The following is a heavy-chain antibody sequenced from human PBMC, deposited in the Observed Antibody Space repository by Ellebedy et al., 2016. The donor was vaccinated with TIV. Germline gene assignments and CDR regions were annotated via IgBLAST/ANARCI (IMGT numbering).Heavy chain of an antibody. CDR3: ARWKRINAFDI. CDR1: GYTFTSYA. CDR2: INAGNGNT. J-gene: IGHJ3*02. D-gene: IGHD1-1*01. V-gene: IGHV1-3*01. Sequence: AASVKVSCKASGYTFTSYAMHWVRQAPGQRLEWMGWINAGNGNTKYSQKFQGRVTITRDTSASTAYMELSSLRSEDTAVYYCARWKRINAFDIWGQGTMVTVSS.